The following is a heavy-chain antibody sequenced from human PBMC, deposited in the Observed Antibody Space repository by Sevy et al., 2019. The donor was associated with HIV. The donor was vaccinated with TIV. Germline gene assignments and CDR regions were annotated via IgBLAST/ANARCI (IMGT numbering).Heavy chain of an antibody. D-gene: IGHD4-17*01. CDR3: ARFDATTVTTFDY. V-gene: IGHV4-61*01. CDR1: GDSVSSGSYY. Sequence: SETLSLTCTVSGDSVSSGSYYWSWIRQPPGKGLEWIGYIYYSGSTNYNPSLKSRVTISVDTSKNQFSLKLSSVTAADTAVYYCARFDATTVTTFDYWGQGTLVTVSS. CDR2: IYYSGST. J-gene: IGHJ4*02.